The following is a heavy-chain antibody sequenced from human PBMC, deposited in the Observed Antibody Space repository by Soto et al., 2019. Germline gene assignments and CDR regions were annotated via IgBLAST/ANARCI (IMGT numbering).Heavy chain of an antibody. CDR1: GGSISSSSYY. CDR3: ASGPSGSWSVLDY. J-gene: IGHJ4*02. V-gene: IGHV4-39*01. CDR2: IYYSGST. Sequence: KPSETLSLTCTVSGGSISSSSYYWGWIRQPPGKGLEWIGSIYYSGSTYYNPSLKSRVTISVDTSKNQFSLKLSSVTAADTAVYYCASGPSGSWSVLDYWGQGTLVTVSS. D-gene: IGHD6-13*01.